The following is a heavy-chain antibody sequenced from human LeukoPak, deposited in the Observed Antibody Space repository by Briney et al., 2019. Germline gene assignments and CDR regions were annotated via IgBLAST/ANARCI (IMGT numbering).Heavy chain of an antibody. CDR2: ISSGGSTI. J-gene: IGHJ4*02. CDR1: GFTFSNYE. CDR3: ARDFYHGSGRFDY. V-gene: IGHV3-48*03. D-gene: IGHD3-10*01. Sequence: GGSLRLSCAASGFTFSNYEMNWVRQAPGKGLEWVSYISSGGSTIYYADSVKGRFTISRDNAKNSLYLQMNSLRAEDTAIYYCARDFYHGSGRFDYWGQGTLVTVSS.